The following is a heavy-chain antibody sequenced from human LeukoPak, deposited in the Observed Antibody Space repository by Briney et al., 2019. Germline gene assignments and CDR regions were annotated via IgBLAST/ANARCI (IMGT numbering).Heavy chain of an antibody. CDR3: ARRHDYSNYPDY. J-gene: IGHJ4*02. CDR1: GFTFSSYS. Sequence: GGSLRLSRAASGFTFSSYSMNWVRQAPGKGLEWVSSISSSSSYIYYADSVKGRFTISRDNAKNSLYLQMNSLRAEDTAVYYCARRHDYSNYPDYWGQGTLVTVSS. V-gene: IGHV3-21*01. D-gene: IGHD4-11*01. CDR2: ISSSSSYI.